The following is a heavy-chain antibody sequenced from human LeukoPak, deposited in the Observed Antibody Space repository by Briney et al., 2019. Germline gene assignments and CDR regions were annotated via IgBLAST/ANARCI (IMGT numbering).Heavy chain of an antibody. CDR2: IGGSGAST. Sequence: GGSLRLSCAASGFTFSSYAMSWVRQAPGKGLEWVPGIGGSGASTYYADSVKGRFTISRDNSKNTLYLQMISLRAEDTAVYYCARAADDYFFDYWGQGTLVTVSS. J-gene: IGHJ4*02. CDR1: GFTFSSYA. CDR3: ARAADDYFFDY. V-gene: IGHV3-23*01. D-gene: IGHD2-21*02.